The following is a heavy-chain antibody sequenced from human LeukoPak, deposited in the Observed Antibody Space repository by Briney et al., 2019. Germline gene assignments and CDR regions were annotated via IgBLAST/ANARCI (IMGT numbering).Heavy chain of an antibody. J-gene: IGHJ3*02. CDR3: ARDPTTVVTLDI. CDR2: INPNSGGT. D-gene: IGHD4-23*01. V-gene: IGHV1-2*02. Sequence: GASVKVSCKASGYTFTGYYIHWVRQAPGQGLEWMGWINPNSGGTNYAQKFQGRVTMTRDTSISTAYMKLSRLRSDDTAVYYCARDPTTVVTLDIWGQGTMVTVSS. CDR1: GYTFTGYY.